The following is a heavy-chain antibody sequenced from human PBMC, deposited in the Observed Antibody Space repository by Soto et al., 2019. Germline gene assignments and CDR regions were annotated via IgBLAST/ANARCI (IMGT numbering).Heavy chain of an antibody. Sequence: ASVKFNCKASGYTFTSYGISWVRQAPGQGLEWMGWISAYNGNTNYAQKLQGRVTMTTDTSTSTAYMELRSLRSDDTAVYYCARSIVVVTAIRTHNWFDPWGQGTLVTVSS. CDR2: ISAYNGNT. CDR3: ARSIVVVTAIRTHNWFDP. CDR1: GYTFTSYG. V-gene: IGHV1-18*04. J-gene: IGHJ5*02. D-gene: IGHD2-21*02.